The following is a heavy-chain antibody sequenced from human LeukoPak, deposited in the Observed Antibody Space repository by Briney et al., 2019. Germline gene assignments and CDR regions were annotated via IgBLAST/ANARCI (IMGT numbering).Heavy chain of an antibody. V-gene: IGHV1-18*01. D-gene: IGHD1-26*01. Sequence: VASVKVSCKASGYTFTSYGISWVRQAPGQGLEWMGWISAYNGNTNYAQKLQGRVTMTTDTSTSTAYMELRSLRSDDTAVYYCARDEMNSGSYSEDYWGQGSLVTVSS. CDR3: ARDEMNSGSYSEDY. CDR1: GYTFTSYG. J-gene: IGHJ4*02. CDR2: ISAYNGNT.